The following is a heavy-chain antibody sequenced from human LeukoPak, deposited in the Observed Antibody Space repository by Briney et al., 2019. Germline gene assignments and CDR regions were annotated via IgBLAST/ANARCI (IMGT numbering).Heavy chain of an antibody. J-gene: IGHJ6*03. CDR1: GGSFSGYY. V-gene: IGHV4-34*01. Sequence: SETLSLTCAVYGGSFSGYYWSWIRQPPGKGLEWIGEINHSGSTNYNPSLKSRVTISVDTSKNQLSLKLSSVTAADTAVYYCARGNDYDYYYYYMDVWGKGTTVTVPS. D-gene: IGHD4-17*01. CDR3: ARGNDYDYYYYYMDV. CDR2: INHSGST.